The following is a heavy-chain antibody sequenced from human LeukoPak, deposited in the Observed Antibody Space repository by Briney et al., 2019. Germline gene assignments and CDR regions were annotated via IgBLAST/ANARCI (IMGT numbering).Heavy chain of an antibody. V-gene: IGHV6-1*01. D-gene: IGHD1-14*01. CDR3: ARVPRISHYGMDV. CDR1: GDSVSSNSAA. CDR2: TYNRSKWYN. Sequence: SQTLSLTRAISGDSVSSNSAAWNWIRQSPSRGLERLGRTYNRSKWYNDYAVSVKSRITINPDTSKNQFSLQLNSVTPEDTAVYYCARVPRISHYGMDVWGRGTTVTVSS. J-gene: IGHJ6*04.